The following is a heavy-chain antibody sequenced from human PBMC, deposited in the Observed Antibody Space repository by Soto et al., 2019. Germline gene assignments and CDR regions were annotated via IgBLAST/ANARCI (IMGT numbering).Heavy chain of an antibody. CDR3: VQSRCGGDCLQSYSSHSYYDLDV. D-gene: IGHD2-21*02. CDR2: IYWDDDK. CDR1: GFSLSTTGVG. V-gene: IGHV2-5*02. J-gene: IGHJ6*02. Sequence: QITLKESGPTLVKPTQTLTLTCTFSGFSLSTTGVGVGWIRQPPGKALEWLALIYWDDDKRYNPSLNSRLTITKDTSKNQVVPAMTNMDPVDTATYYCVQSRCGGDCLQSYSSHSYYDLDVWGQGTTVTVSS.